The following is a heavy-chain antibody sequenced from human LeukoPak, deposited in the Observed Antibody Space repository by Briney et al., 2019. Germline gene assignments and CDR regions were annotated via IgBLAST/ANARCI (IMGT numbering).Heavy chain of an antibody. CDR2: INPNSGGT. Sequence: ASVKVSCKASGYTFTGYYMHWVRRAPGQGLEWMGWINPNSGGTNYAQKFQGRVTMTRDTSISTAYMELSRLRSDDTAVYYCARDHAYDSGIPFDYWGQGTLVTVSS. V-gene: IGHV1-2*02. CDR1: GYTFTGYY. J-gene: IGHJ4*02. CDR3: ARDHAYDSGIPFDY. D-gene: IGHD3-22*01.